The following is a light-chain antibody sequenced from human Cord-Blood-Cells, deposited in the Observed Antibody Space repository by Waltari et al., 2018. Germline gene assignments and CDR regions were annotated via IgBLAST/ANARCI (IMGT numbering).Light chain of an antibody. Sequence: DIVMTQSTDSLAVSLGERATINCKSSQIVLYSSNNKNYLAWYQQRPGQPPKLLIYWASTRESGVPDRFSGSGSGTDFTLTISSLQAEDVAVYYCQQYYSTIFTFGPGTKVDIK. V-gene: IGKV4-1*01. J-gene: IGKJ3*01. CDR2: WAS. CDR1: QIVLYSSNNKNY. CDR3: QQYYSTIFT.